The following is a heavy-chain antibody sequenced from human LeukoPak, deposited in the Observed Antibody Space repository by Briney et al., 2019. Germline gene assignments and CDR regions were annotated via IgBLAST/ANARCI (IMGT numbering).Heavy chain of an antibody. Sequence: GASVKVSCKASGYTFTGYYMHWVRQAPGQGLKWMGWINPNSGGTNYAQKFQGRVTMTRDTSISTAYMELSRLRSDDTAVYYCARARMYYDILPDYWGQGTLVTVSS. V-gene: IGHV1-2*02. D-gene: IGHD3-9*01. J-gene: IGHJ4*02. CDR3: ARARMYYDILPDY. CDR2: INPNSGGT. CDR1: GYTFTGYY.